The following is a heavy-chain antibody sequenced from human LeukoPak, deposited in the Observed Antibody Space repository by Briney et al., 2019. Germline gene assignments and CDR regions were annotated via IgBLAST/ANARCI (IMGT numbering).Heavy chain of an antibody. J-gene: IGHJ4*02. CDR2: ISREGGIA. V-gene: IGHV3-30-3*01. CDR1: GFIFSTYD. Sequence: GGSLRLSCAASGFIFSTYDMHWVRQAPGKGLEWVAVISREGGIAYHADSVKGRFTISRDNSKNTLYLQMNSLRADDTAVYYCARHFTTGSIDHWGQGNLVTVSS. CDR3: ARHFTTGSIDH. D-gene: IGHD3-9*01.